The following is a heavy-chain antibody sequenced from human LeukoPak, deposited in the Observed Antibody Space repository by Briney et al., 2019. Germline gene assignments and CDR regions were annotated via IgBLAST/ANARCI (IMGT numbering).Heavy chain of an antibody. V-gene: IGHV3-30*02. CDR2: IWWDGSNQ. CDR3: ARSGPEDAFDI. D-gene: IGHD1-14*01. J-gene: IGHJ3*02. CDR1: GFIFSTHA. Sequence: GGSLRLSCATSGFIFSTHAMHWVRQAPGKGLEWVAFIWWDGSNQNYADSVKGRFTISRDNSKNTLYLQMGSLRAEDMAVYYCARSGPEDAFDIWGQGTMVTVSS.